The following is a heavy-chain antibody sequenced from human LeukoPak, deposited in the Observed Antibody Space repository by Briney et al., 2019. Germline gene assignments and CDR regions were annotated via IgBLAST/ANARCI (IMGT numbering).Heavy chain of an antibody. J-gene: IGHJ5*02. D-gene: IGHD2-2*02. V-gene: IGHV1-18*04. Sequence: ASVKVSCKASGYTFTSYYMHWVRQAPGQGLEWMGWISTYNGNTNYAQKLQGRVTMTTDTSTSTAYMELRSLRSDDTAVYYCARDEGYCSSTSCYRNWFDPWGQGTLVTVSS. CDR3: ARDEGYCSSTSCYRNWFDP. CDR2: ISTYNGNT. CDR1: GYTFTSYY.